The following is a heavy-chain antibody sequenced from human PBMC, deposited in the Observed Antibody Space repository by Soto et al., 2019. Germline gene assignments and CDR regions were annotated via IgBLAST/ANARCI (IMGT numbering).Heavy chain of an antibody. D-gene: IGHD3-9*01. V-gene: IGHV4-30-2*01. CDR3: ARQPAYYILSALDQ. Sequence: SEPLSLTCPVSGDSISSGAYYWSWIRQPPGKGLEWIGYIYHSGSTYYNPSLKSRVTISVDTSKNQFSLKLSSVTAADTAVYYCARQPAYYILSALDQWGQGTLVTVSS. CDR2: IYHSGST. CDR1: GDSISSGAYY. J-gene: IGHJ4*02.